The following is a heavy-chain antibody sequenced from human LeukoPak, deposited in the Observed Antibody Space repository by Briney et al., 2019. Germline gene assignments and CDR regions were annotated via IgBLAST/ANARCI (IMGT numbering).Heavy chain of an antibody. CDR1: GFTFSNAW. CDR3: TTDVVNRIQLWLHGFDY. V-gene: IGHV3-15*01. CDR2: IKSKTDGGTT. D-gene: IGHD5-18*01. J-gene: IGHJ4*02. Sequence: RTGGSLRLSCAASGFTFSNAWMSWVRQAPGKGLEWVGRIKSKTDGGTTDYAAPVKGRFTISRDDSKNTLYLQMNSLKTEDTAVYYCTTDVVNRIQLWLHGFDYWGQGTLVTVSS.